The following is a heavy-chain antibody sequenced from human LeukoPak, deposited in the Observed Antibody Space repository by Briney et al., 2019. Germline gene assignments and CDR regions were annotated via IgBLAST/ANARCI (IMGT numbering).Heavy chain of an antibody. D-gene: IGHD4-11*01. Sequence: GGSLRLSCAASGFTFSSYAMHWVRQAPGKGLEYVSAISSNGGSTYYASSVEGRFTISRDNSKNTLYLQMGSLRAEDMAVYYCARGHSNSPYYFDYWGQGTLVTVSS. V-gene: IGHV3-64*01. CDR1: GFTFSSYA. CDR2: ISSNGGST. J-gene: IGHJ4*02. CDR3: ARGHSNSPYYFDY.